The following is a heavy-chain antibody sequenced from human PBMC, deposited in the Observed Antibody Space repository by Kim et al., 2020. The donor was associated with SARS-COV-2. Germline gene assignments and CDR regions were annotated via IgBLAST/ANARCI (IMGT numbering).Heavy chain of an antibody. Sequence: SETLSLTCTVSGGSISSGDYYWSWIRQPPGKGLEWNGYIYYSGSTYYNPSLKSRVTISVDTSKNQFSLKLSSVTAADTAVYYCARDRWELLGGRYFDYWGQGTLVTVSS. V-gene: IGHV4-30-4*01. D-gene: IGHD1-26*01. CDR3: ARDRWELLGGRYFDY. CDR2: IYYSGST. J-gene: IGHJ4*02. CDR1: GGSISSGDYY.